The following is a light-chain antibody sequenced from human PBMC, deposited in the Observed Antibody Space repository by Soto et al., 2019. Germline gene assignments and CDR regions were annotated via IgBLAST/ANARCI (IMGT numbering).Light chain of an antibody. Sequence: QSVLTQPPSVSGAPGQRVTISCTGSSPNIGAGYDVHWYQQLPGTAPKLLIYGNSNRPSGVPDRFSGSKSGTSASLAITGLQAEDEADYYCQSYDSSVSGSVFGGGTQLTVL. CDR2: GNS. CDR3: QSYDSSVSGSV. CDR1: SPNIGAGYD. V-gene: IGLV1-40*01. J-gene: IGLJ2*01.